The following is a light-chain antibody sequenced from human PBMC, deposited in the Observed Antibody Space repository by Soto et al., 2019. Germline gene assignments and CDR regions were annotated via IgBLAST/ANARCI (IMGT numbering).Light chain of an antibody. CDR3: CSYAGSYSWV. CDR1: SSDVGYYNY. Sequence: QSALTQPRSVSGSPGQSVTISCTGTSSDVGYYNYVSWYQQQHPGKAPKLMIYDVSQRPSGVPDRFSGSKSGNTASLTISGLQADDDGDYFCCSYAGSYSWVFGGGTKVTVL. V-gene: IGLV2-11*01. CDR2: DVS. J-gene: IGLJ3*02.